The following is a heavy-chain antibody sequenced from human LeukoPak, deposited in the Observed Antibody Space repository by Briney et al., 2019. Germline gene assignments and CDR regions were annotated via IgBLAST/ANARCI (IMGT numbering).Heavy chain of an antibody. D-gene: IGHD3-10*01. CDR2: IKQDGSEK. J-gene: IGHJ4*02. V-gene: IGHV3-7*01. CDR1: GFTFSDFW. CDR3: TKAYSYYPY. Sequence: GGSLRLSCAASGFTFSDFWMTWVRQAPGKGLEWVANIKQDGSEKYYVDSVMGRFTISRDNAKNSLFLQMSSLRVEDTAVYYCTKAYSYYPYWGQGTLVSVSS.